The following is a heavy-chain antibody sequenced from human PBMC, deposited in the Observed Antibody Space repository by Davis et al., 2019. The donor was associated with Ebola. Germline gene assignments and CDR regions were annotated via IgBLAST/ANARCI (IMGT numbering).Heavy chain of an antibody. CDR2: IYPGDSDT. Sequence: GESLKISCKASGYRFTTYWIGWVRQMPGKGLEWMGIIYPGDSDTTYSPSFQGQVTLSADKSISTAYLQWSSLKASDTAMYYCVRLFYSSTWYWFDPWGQGTLVTVSS. V-gene: IGHV5-51*01. CDR3: VRLFYSSTWYWFDP. D-gene: IGHD6-13*01. CDR1: GYRFTTYW. J-gene: IGHJ5*02.